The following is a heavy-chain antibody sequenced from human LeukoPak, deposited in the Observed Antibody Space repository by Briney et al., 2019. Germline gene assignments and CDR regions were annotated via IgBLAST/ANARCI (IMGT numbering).Heavy chain of an antibody. D-gene: IGHD1-26*01. Sequence: SETLSLTCTVSGGSISSYYWSWIRQPPGKGLEWIGYIYTSGSTNYNPSLKSRVTISVDTSKNQFSLKLSSVTAADTAVYYCARQGWEGPFDYWGQGTLVTVSS. V-gene: IGHV4-4*09. CDR2: IYTSGST. CDR3: ARQGWEGPFDY. J-gene: IGHJ4*02. CDR1: GGSISSYY.